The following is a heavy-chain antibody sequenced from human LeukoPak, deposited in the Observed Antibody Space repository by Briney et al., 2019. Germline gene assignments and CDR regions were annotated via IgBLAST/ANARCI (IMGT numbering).Heavy chain of an antibody. J-gene: IGHJ4*02. CDR3: AVSGSYSNPSDFDY. CDR1: GFTFSDHY. Sequence: GGSLRLSCAASGFTFSDHYMDWVRQAPGEGLEWVGRTRNKAKSYTTGYAASVKGRFTISRDNSKNSLYLQMNTLKTEDTAVYYCAVSGSYSNPSDFDYWGQGTLVTVSS. D-gene: IGHD1-26*01. V-gene: IGHV3-72*01. CDR2: TRNKAKSYTT.